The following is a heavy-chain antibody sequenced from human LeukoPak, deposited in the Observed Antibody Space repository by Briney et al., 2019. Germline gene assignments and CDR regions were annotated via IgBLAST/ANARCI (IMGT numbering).Heavy chain of an antibody. D-gene: IGHD6-13*01. CDR1: EFTFSSYG. CDR2: VSDDGSNK. CDR3: VKDRETTASGTFDY. V-gene: IGHV3-30*18. Sequence: GGSLRLSCAASEFTFSSYGMHCVRQAPGKGLEWVAVVSDDGSNKNYADSVKGRFTISRDNSNNTLYLQMNSLRAEDTAVYYCVKDRETTASGTFDYWGQGTLVTVSS. J-gene: IGHJ4*02.